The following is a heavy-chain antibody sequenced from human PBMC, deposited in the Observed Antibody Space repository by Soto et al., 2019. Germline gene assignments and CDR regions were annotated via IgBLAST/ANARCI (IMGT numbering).Heavy chain of an antibody. D-gene: IGHD1-1*01. CDR1: GFMFSSAW. V-gene: IGHV3-15*01. CDR2: IKSRSEGGAR. Sequence: GGSLRLSCETSGFMFSSAWMSWVRQAPGKGLEWVGRIKSRSEGGARDYAAPVKGRFNISRDDSKNMVYLQMDSLRAEDTAVYYCVEGWNDFWGPGILVTVSS. J-gene: IGHJ4*02. CDR3: VEGWNDF.